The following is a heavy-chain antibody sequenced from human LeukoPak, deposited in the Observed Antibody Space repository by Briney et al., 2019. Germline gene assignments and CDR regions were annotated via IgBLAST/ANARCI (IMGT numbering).Heavy chain of an antibody. D-gene: IGHD6-19*01. Sequence: GGSLRLSCAASGLTLSSYDMHWVHQPTGKGLEWVSAIGTAGDSYYPDSVKGRFTISRDNAKNSLYLQMNSLRAGDTAVYYCARAPTAVPGAVDFWGRGTLVTVSS. CDR3: ARAPTAVPGAVDF. J-gene: IGHJ4*02. V-gene: IGHV3-13*01. CDR1: GLTLSSYD. CDR2: IGTAGDS.